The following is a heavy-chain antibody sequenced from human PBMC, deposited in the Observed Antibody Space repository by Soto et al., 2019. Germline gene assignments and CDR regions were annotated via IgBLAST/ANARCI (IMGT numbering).Heavy chain of an antibody. J-gene: IGHJ6*02. CDR2: ISYDGSNK. Sequence: QVQLVESGGGVVQPGRSLRLSCAASGFTFSSYGMHCVRQAPGKGLEWVAVISYDGSNKYYSESVKGRFTISRDNSKNTLYLQRNSLRAEDTAVYYCAKDYRNWNYYYSGMDVWGQGTTVTDS. D-gene: IGHD1-1*01. CDR3: AKDYRNWNYYYSGMDV. CDR1: GFTFSSYG. V-gene: IGHV3-30*18.